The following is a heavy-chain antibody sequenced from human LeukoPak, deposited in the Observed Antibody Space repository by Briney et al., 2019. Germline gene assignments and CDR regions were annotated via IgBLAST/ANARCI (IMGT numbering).Heavy chain of an antibody. V-gene: IGHV3-30*18. J-gene: IGHJ4*02. CDR2: TSSDGGNK. D-gene: IGHD6-13*01. CDR1: GFSFSNYG. CDR3: AKDSYSSSWYVIHF. Sequence: GRSLRLSCAASGFSFSNYGMHWVCQAPGKGLEWVAVTSSDGGNKYYTDSVKGRFTISRDNSKNTLYLQMNSLRAEDTAVYYCAKDSYSSSWYVIHFWGQGTLVTVSS.